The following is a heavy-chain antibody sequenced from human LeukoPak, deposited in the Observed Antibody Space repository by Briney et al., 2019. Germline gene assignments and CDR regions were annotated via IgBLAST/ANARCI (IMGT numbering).Heavy chain of an antibody. V-gene: IGHV4-34*01. CDR1: GESFSGYY. J-gene: IGHJ4*02. Sequence: KPSETLSLTCAVYGESFSGYYWSWIRQPPGKGVEWIGEINHSGSTNYNPSLKSRVTISVDTSKNQFSLKLSSVTAADTAVYYCARAGDVLLDYWGQGTLVTVSS. CDR2: INHSGST. D-gene: IGHD3-10*01. CDR3: ARAGDVLLDY.